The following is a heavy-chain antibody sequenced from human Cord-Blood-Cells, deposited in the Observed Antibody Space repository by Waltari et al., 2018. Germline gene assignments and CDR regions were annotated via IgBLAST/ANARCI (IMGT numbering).Heavy chain of an antibody. D-gene: IGHD6-6*01. Sequence: EVQLVESGGGLVKPGGSLRLSCAASGFTFSSYSMNWVRQAPGKGLELVSSIRISSSYRYYADSVKGRFTISRDNAKNSLYLQMNSLRAEDTAVYYCARISSRAYFDYWGQGTLVTVSS. V-gene: IGHV3-21*01. J-gene: IGHJ4*02. CDR3: ARISSRAYFDY. CDR1: GFTFSSYS. CDR2: IRISSSYR.